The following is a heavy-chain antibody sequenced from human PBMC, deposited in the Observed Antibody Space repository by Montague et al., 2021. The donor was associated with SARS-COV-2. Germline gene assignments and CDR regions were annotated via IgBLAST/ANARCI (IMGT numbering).Heavy chain of an antibody. Sequence: SETLSLTCTGYGYSVRSGTYWDCSRQPPWNALEWFGSISHSGSTYYNPSLKSRVTISVDTSKNQFSLKLSSVTAADTAVYYCAVNSNYYYYYGMDVWGQGTTVCVSS. V-gene: IGHV4-38-2*02. CDR2: ISHSGST. CDR1: GYSVRSGTY. J-gene: IGHJ6*02. D-gene: IGHD4-11*01. CDR3: AVNSNYYYYYGMDV.